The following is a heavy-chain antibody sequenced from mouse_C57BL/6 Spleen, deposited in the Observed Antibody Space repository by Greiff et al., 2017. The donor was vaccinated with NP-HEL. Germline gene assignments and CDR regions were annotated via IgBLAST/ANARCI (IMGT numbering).Heavy chain of an antibody. D-gene: IGHD2-1*01. CDR2: IRNKANGYTT. CDR1: GFTFTDYY. V-gene: IGHV7-3*01. J-gene: IGHJ2*01. CDR3: ARYWTDIYYGKGYFDY. Sequence: DVMLVESGGGLVQPGGSLSLSCAASGFTFTDYYMSWVRQPPGKALEWLGFIRNKANGYTTEYNASVKGRFTISRDNSQSILYLQMNALRAEDSATYYCARYWTDIYYGKGYFDYWGQGTTLTVSS.